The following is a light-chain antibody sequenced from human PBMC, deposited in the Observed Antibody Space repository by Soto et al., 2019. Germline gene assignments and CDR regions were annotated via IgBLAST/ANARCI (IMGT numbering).Light chain of an antibody. Sequence: ENVLTQSPGTLSLSPGERATLSCRASQSVSSSYLAWYQQKPGQAPRLLIYGASSRAIGIPDRFSGSGSGTDFTLTISRLEPEDFAVYYCQQYGSSPATFGQGPKVEIK. CDR1: QSVSSSY. V-gene: IGKV3-20*01. CDR2: GAS. J-gene: IGKJ1*01. CDR3: QQYGSSPAT.